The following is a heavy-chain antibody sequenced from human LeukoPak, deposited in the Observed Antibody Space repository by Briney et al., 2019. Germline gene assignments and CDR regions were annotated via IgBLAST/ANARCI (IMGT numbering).Heavy chain of an antibody. CDR1: GYTFTSYG. D-gene: IGHD3-22*01. V-gene: IGHV1-18*01. CDR2: ISAYNGNT. Sequence: ASVKVSCKASGYTFTSYGISWVRQAPGQGLERMGWISAYNGNTNYAQKLQGRVTMTTDTSTSTAYMELRSLRSDDTAVYYCARAAISKDSSGYFYWGQGTLVTVSS. J-gene: IGHJ4*02. CDR3: ARAAISKDSSGYFY.